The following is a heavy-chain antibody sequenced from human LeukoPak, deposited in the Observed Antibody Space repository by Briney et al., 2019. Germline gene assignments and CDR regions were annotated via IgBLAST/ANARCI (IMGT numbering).Heavy chain of an antibody. V-gene: IGHV4-61*02. CDR3: ARDSLGEDYATGWDYYYMDV. CDR2: IYTSGST. D-gene: IGHD3-10*01. CDR1: GGSISSGSLY. Sequence: SETLSLTCTVSGGSISSGSLYWSWIRQPAGKGLEWIGRIYTSGSTNYNPSLKSRVTISVDTSKNHFSLKLSSVTAADTAVYYCARDSLGEDYATGWDYYYMDVWAKGTTVTVSS. J-gene: IGHJ6*03.